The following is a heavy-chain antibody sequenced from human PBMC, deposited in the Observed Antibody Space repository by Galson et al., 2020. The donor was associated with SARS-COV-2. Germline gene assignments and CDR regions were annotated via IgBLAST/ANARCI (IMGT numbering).Heavy chain of an antibody. V-gene: IGHV3-30*04. J-gene: IGHJ4*02. Sequence: GGSLRLSCAASGFTFSSSAMHWVRQAPGKGLEWVAIISYDGTTRYNSDSVKGRFTISRDISKDTLYLQMNSLRPEDTAVYYCARETDDHNSCWYDYWGQGTLVTVSA. CDR2: ISYDGTTR. CDR3: ARETDDHNSCWYDY. CDR1: GFTFSSSA. D-gene: IGHD6-19*01.